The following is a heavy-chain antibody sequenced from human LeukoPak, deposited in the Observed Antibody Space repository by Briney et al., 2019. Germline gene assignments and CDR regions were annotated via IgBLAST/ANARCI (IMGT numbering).Heavy chain of an antibody. CDR3: ARDFRVYYDFWSGLGLYYYGMDV. CDR2: INPSGGST. J-gene: IGHJ6*02. D-gene: IGHD3-3*01. CDR1: GYTFTSYY. V-gene: IGHV1-46*01. Sequence: ASVKVSCKASGYTFTSYYMHWVRQAPGQGLEWVGIINPSGGSTSYAQKFQGRVTMTRDTSTSTVYMELSSLRSEDTAVYYCARDFRVYYDFWSGLGLYYYGMDVWGQGTTVTVSS.